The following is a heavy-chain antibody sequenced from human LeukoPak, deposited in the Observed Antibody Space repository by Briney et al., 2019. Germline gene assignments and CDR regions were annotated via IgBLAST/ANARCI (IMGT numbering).Heavy chain of an antibody. J-gene: IGHJ4*02. CDR1: GFTLSSYE. Sequence: PRGALRLSCAASGFTLSSYERNSVRQAPGKGLEWVSYIRSSGSTISYADSVKGRFTISRDKAKNSLYLQMNSLRAEDTAVYYCARDRPGIVGANRGFDYWGQGTLVTVSS. V-gene: IGHV3-48*03. CDR3: ARDRPGIVGANRGFDY. CDR2: IRSSGSTI. D-gene: IGHD1-26*01.